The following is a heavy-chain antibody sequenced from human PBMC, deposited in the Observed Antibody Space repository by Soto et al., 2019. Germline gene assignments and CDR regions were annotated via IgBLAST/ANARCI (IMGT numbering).Heavy chain of an antibody. CDR2: IYYSGST. D-gene: IGHD5-12*01. CDR3: ARQRSGYDPSYINYYYYYGMDV. CDR1: GGSISSSSYY. V-gene: IGHV4-39*01. J-gene: IGHJ6*02. Sequence: QLQLQESGPGLVKPSETLSLTCTVSGGSISSSSYYWGWIRQPPGKGLEWIGSIYYSGSTYYNPSLKSRVTISVDMSKNQFSLKLSSVTAADTAVYYCARQRSGYDPSYINYYYYYGMDVWGQGTTVTVSS.